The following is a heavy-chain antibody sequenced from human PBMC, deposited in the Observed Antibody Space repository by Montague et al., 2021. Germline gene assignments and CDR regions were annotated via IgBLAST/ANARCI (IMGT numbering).Heavy chain of an antibody. CDR1: GASISDYY. V-gene: IGHV4-59*01. Sequence: SETLSLTCSVSGASISDYYWSWIRQPPGKGLELIGYIYYSRRTNYNPSLKSRVTISVDTSKNQFSLKLSSVTAADTAFYYCAVTNPYYYYGMDVWGQGTTVTVSS. D-gene: IGHD1-14*01. CDR3: AVTNPYYYYGMDV. CDR2: IYYSRRT. J-gene: IGHJ6*02.